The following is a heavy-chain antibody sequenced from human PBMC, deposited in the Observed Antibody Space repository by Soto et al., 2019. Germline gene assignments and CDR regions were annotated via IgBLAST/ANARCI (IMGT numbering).Heavy chain of an antibody. CDR1: GFTFGSYA. CDR2: ISGSGGST. J-gene: IGHJ4*02. V-gene: IGHV3-23*01. D-gene: IGHD3-16*01. CDR3: AKKGSDYVWGSSDY. Sequence: GGSLRLSCAASGFTFGSYAMSWVRQAPGKGLEWVSAISGSGGSTYYADSVKGRFTISRDNSKNTLYLQMNSLRAEDTAVYYCAKKGSDYVWGSSDYWGQGTLVTVSS.